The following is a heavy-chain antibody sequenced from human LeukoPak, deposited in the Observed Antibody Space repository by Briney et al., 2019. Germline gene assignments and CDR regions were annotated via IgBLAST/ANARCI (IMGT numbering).Heavy chain of an antibody. V-gene: IGHV4-39*07. J-gene: IGHJ6*03. D-gene: IGHD1-26*01. Sequence: SETLSLTCTVSGGSISSSSYYWGWIRQPPGKGLEWIGSIYHSGSTYYNPSLKSRVTISVDTSKNQFSLKLSSVTAADTAVYYCARVGATWNYYYYMDVWGKGTTVTVSS. CDR2: IYHSGST. CDR3: ARVGATWNYYYYMDV. CDR1: GGSISSSSYY.